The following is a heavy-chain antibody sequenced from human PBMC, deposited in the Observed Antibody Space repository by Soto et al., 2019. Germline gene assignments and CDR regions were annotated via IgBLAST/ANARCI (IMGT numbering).Heavy chain of an antibody. CDR3: ARLGYCSSTSCYHYYYGMDV. J-gene: IGHJ6*02. V-gene: IGHV1-3*01. CDR2: INAGNGNT. CDR1: GYTFTSYA. D-gene: IGHD2-2*01. Sequence: ASVKVSCKASGYTFTSYAMHWVRQAPGQRLEWMGWINAGNGNTKYSQKFQGRVTITRDTSASTAYMELSSLRSEGTAVYYCARLGYCSSTSCYHYYYGMDVWGQGTTVTVSS.